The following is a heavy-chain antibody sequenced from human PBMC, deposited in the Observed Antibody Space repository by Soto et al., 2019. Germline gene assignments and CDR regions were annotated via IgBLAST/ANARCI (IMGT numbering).Heavy chain of an antibody. Sequence: SETLSLTCTVSGGSISGYYWSWIRQPPGKGLEWIGYMYNTGSTVYNPSFKSRVTISVDTSRNQFSLKLNSVTAADTAVYYCARDLWGYCGTDCYPLDVWGQGTTVTVSS. CDR1: GGSISGYY. CDR2: MYNTGST. D-gene: IGHD2-21*02. V-gene: IGHV4-59*01. J-gene: IGHJ6*02. CDR3: ARDLWGYCGTDCYPLDV.